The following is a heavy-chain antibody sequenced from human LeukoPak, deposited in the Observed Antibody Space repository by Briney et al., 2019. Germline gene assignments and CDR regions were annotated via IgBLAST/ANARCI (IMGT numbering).Heavy chain of an antibody. V-gene: IGHV3-30*03. CDR3: ASRCSSTSCSNDY. Sequence: GGSLRLSCAASGFTFSSYGMHWVRQAPGKGLEWVAVISYDGSNKYYADSVKGRFTISRDNSKNTLYLQMNSLRAEDTAVYYCASRCSSTSCSNDYWGQGTLVTVSS. CDR2: ISYDGSNK. D-gene: IGHD2-2*01. CDR1: GFTFSSYG. J-gene: IGHJ4*02.